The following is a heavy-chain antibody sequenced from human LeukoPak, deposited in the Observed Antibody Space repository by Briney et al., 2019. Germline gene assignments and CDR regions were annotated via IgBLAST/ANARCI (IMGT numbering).Heavy chain of an antibody. CDR3: ARSVASAGTSHWGY. J-gene: IGHJ4*02. Sequence: PSETLSLTCIVSGGSISSSPFYWGWIRQPPGEGLEWIGSIYNGGTTYYNPSLKSRITISIDMSRDQFSLKLSSATAADTGVYYCARSVASAGTSHWGYWGQGSLVTVSS. D-gene: IGHD6-13*01. V-gene: IGHV4-39*01. CDR2: IYNGGTT. CDR1: GGSISSSPFY.